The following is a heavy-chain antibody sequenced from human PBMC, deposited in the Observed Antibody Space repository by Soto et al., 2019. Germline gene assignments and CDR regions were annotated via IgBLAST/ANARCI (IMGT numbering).Heavy chain of an antibody. J-gene: IGHJ3*02. CDR2: SIPILGVA. V-gene: IGHV1-69*02. CDR1: GGTFSSYT. CDR3: ARGLRVGEAKGIGFDI. D-gene: IGHD1-26*01. Sequence: QVQLVQSGAEVKKPGSSVKVSCMASGGTFSSYTISCVRQAPGQGLEWMGRSIPILGVANYAQKFQGRVTITADKSTSSAYMELSRLRSEDTAVYYCARGLRVGEAKGIGFDIWRQGTMVTVSS.